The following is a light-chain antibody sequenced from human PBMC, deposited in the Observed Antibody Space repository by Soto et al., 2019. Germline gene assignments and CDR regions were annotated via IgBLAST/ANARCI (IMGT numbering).Light chain of an antibody. V-gene: IGKV3-15*01. CDR3: KQYKEWPPFT. Sequence: EIVMTQSPATLSVSPGETATLSCRVSQSVSNNVAWYQQKPGPAPRLLVLGASTRATGIPARFSGSGSGTEFTLSISSLQSEDFAVYYCKQYKEWPPFTFGQGSRLEIK. J-gene: IGKJ5*01. CDR2: GAS. CDR1: QSVSNN.